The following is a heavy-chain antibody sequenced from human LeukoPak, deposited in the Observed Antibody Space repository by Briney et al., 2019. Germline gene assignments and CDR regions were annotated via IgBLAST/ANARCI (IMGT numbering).Heavy chain of an antibody. Sequence: ASVKVSCKAPGGTFTSYAISWVRQAPGQGLEWMGGIIPMFGTANYAQKFQGRVTITADKSTSTAYMELSSLRSEDTAVYYCARGADWQLLEYYYYYMDVWGKGTTATVSS. J-gene: IGHJ6*03. CDR2: IIPMFGTA. CDR1: GGTFTSYA. D-gene: IGHD6-6*01. CDR3: ARGADWQLLEYYYYYMDV. V-gene: IGHV1-69*06.